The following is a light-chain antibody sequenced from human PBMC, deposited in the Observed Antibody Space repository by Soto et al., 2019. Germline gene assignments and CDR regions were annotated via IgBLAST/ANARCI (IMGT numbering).Light chain of an antibody. J-gene: IGKJ4*01. V-gene: IGKV3D-7*01. CDR2: GAS. CDR3: HQDFDLPLT. CDR1: QSLSNTY. Sequence: EIVMTQSPVTLSLSPGGRATLSCRASQSLSNTYISWYQQKPGQAPRLLIYGASTRATGIPARFSGSGSGTDFTLTISSLQPEDFALYYCHQDFDLPLTFGGGTKVDIK.